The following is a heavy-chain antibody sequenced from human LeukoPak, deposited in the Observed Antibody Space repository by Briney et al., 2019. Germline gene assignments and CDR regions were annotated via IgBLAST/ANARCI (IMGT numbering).Heavy chain of an antibody. V-gene: IGHV4-4*07. CDR2: FYGTGSV. J-gene: IGHJ3*01. Sequence: SETLSLTCTVSGASISDYYWSWIRLSAGKGLEWLGRFYGTGSVICNPSLMSRATLSVDTSNNHFSLKLTSVTAADTAVYYCATGDTTTTSRYAFEFWGPGTKVTVSS. D-gene: IGHD1-1*01. CDR1: GASISDYY. CDR3: ATGDTTTTSRYAFEF.